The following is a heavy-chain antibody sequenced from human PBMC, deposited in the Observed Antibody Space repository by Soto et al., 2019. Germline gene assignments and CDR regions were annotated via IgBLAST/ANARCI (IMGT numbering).Heavy chain of an antibody. CDR2: IYYSGST. D-gene: IGHD3-10*01. CDR3: ARHRGPTGPNY. V-gene: IGHV4-59*08. J-gene: IGHJ4*02. Sequence: SETLSLTCTVSGGSISSYYWSWIRQPPGKGLEWIGYIYYSGSTTYNPSLRSRVTISIDASKNQFSLNLNSVTATDTAVYYCARHRGPTGPNYWGQGTLVTVSS. CDR1: GGSISSYY.